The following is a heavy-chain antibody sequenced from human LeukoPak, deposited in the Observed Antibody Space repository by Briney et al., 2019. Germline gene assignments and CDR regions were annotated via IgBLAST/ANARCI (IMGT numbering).Heavy chain of an antibody. J-gene: IGHJ4*02. D-gene: IGHD2-2*01. CDR3: AREPPESYRFDY. Sequence: ASVKVSCKTSGYTFSNYYLHWVRQASGQGPEWMGIIKPSDGSTQYPQKFQGRVTMTRDMSASTVYMELSSLTSEDTAMYYCAREPPESYRFDYWGQGALVTVSS. V-gene: IGHV1-46*01. CDR2: IKPSDGST. CDR1: GYTFSNYY.